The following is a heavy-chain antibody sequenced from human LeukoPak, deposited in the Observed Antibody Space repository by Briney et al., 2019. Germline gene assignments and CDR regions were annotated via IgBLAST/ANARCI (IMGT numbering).Heavy chain of an antibody. Sequence: GGSLRLSCAAPGFTFSSYCMGWVRQTPGKRLECVATICQDGNGRDFVDSVKGRFTISRDNAKNSLYLEMNSLGVDDTAVYYCARWRGLQSEFDHWGQGTLVTVSS. CDR2: ICQDGNGR. D-gene: IGHD5-24*01. CDR1: GFTFSSYC. CDR3: ARWRGLQSEFDH. J-gene: IGHJ4*02. V-gene: IGHV3-7*01.